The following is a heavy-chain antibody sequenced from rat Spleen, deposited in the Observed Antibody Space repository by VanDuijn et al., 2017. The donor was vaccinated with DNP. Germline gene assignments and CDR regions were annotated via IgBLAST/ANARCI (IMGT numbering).Heavy chain of an antibody. V-gene: IGHV4-2*01. Sequence: EVKLVESGGGLVQPGRSLKLSCAASGFNFNDYWMGWVRQAPGKGLERIGELNKDSRTIDYSPSLKDKFTISRDNAQNTLYLQVSKPGSEETAIYYCAKGPNYGGDSDYFDYWGQGVMVTVSS. CDR3: AKGPNYGGDSDYFDY. D-gene: IGHD1-11*01. CDR1: GFNFNDYW. J-gene: IGHJ2*01. CDR2: LNKDSRTI.